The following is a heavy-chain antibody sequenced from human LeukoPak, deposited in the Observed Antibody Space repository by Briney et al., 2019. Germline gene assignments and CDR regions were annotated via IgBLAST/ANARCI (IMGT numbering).Heavy chain of an antibody. Sequence: GGSLRLSCAASGFTFSSYAMSWVRQAPGKGLEWLSYISSSSDTTYYADSVRGRFIISRDNAGNSLYLHMNSLRDDDTALYYCARAPMIRGVITAFDQWGQGTLVTVTS. V-gene: IGHV3-48*02. CDR2: ISSSSDTT. CDR1: GFTFSSYA. J-gene: IGHJ4*02. D-gene: IGHD3-10*01. CDR3: ARAPMIRGVITAFDQ.